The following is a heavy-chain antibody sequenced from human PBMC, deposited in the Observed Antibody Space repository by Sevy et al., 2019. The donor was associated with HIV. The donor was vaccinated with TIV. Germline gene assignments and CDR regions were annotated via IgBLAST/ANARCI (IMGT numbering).Heavy chain of an antibody. CDR3: VREGLGGFSYSLDC. CDR2: MKEDGSEK. V-gene: IGHV3-7*01. Sequence: GGSLRLSCTASGFTFNSAWMSWVRQAPGKGLEWVATMKEDGSEKSYVDSVKGRFTISRDNAKNSLYLQMNSLRVDDTALYYCVREGLGGFSYSLDCWGQGTLVTVSS. J-gene: IGHJ4*02. CDR1: GFTFNSAW. D-gene: IGHD5-18*01.